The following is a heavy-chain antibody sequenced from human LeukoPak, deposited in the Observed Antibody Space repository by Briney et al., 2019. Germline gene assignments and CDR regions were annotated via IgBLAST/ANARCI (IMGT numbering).Heavy chain of an antibody. J-gene: IGHJ6*04. Sequence: GASVKVSCKASGYTFTSHGISWVRQASGQGLEWMGWISAYNGNTNYAQKLQGRATMTTDTSTSTAYMELRSLRSDDTAVYYCARAFPRYCSSTSCYAYYYGMDVWGKGTTVTVSS. CDR2: ISAYNGNT. CDR1: GYTFTSHG. D-gene: IGHD2-2*01. V-gene: IGHV1-18*04. CDR3: ARAFPRYCSSTSCYAYYYGMDV.